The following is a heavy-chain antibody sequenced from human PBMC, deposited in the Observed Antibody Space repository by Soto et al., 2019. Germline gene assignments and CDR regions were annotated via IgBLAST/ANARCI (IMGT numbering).Heavy chain of an antibody. V-gene: IGHV6-1*01. Sequence: SQTLSLTCAISGDSVSSNSAACNWIRQSPSRDLEWLGRTYYRSKWYNDYAVSVKSRITINPDTHKNPCSRQLNSGTPENTAVYYCASERGYFRPYGWGSYRYAFDIRSQGTTVNVAS. CDR1: GDSVSSNSAA. CDR2: TYYRSKWYN. CDR3: ASERGYFRPYGWGSYRYAFDI. D-gene: IGHD3-16*02. J-gene: IGHJ3*02.